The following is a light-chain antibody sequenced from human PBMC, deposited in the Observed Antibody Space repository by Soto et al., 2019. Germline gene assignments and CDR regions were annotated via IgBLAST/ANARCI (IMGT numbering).Light chain of an antibody. J-gene: IGKJ1*01. Sequence: EIVLTQSPGNLSLSPGERATLSSRASQSVSSTYLAWYQQKPGQAPRLLIYGASSRATGIPDRFSGSGSGTEFTLTISSLQSEDVAVYYCQQYGSSGTFGQGTKVDI. CDR1: QSVSSTY. V-gene: IGKV3-20*01. CDR2: GAS. CDR3: QQYGSSGT.